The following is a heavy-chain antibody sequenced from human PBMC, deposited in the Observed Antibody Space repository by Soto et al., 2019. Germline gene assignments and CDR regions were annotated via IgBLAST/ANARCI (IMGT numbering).Heavy chain of an antibody. CDR1: GYSFTSYW. J-gene: IGHJ4*02. D-gene: IGHD1-26*01. V-gene: IGHV5-51*01. CDR2: IYPGDSDT. Sequence: GESLKISCKGSGYSFTSYWIGWVRQMPGKVLEWMGIIYPGDSDTRYSPSFQGQVTISADKSISTAYLQWSSLKASDTAMYYWARIHSIVGADFDYWGKGTLVTVPQ. CDR3: ARIHSIVGADFDY.